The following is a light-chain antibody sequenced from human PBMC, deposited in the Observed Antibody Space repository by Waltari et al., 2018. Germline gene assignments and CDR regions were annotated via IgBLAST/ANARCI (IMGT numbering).Light chain of an antibody. Sequence: QSALTQPPSASGPPGQSGTSPCTGTNSAVGGYDFVSWYQHHPGKAPKLMIYAVSKRPSGVPDRFSGSKSGNTASLTVSGLQADDEADYYCCSYAGGNNLLFGGGTKLTVL. CDR3: CSYAGGNNLL. J-gene: IGLJ2*01. CDR2: AVS. CDR1: NSAVGGYDF. V-gene: IGLV2-8*01.